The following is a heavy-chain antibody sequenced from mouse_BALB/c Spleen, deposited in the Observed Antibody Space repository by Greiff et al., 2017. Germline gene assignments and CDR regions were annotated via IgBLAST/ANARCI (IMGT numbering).Heavy chain of an antibody. D-gene: IGHD1-1*01. Sequence: EVMLVESGGGLVKPGGSLKLSCAASGFTFSSYGMSWVRQTPDKRLELVATINSNGGSTYYPDSVKGRFTISRDNAKNTLYLQMSSLKSEDTAMYYCARITTVVDWYFDVWGAGTTVTVSS. CDR2: INSNGGST. CDR3: ARITTVVDWYFDV. CDR1: GFTFSSYG. J-gene: IGHJ1*01. V-gene: IGHV5-6-3*01.